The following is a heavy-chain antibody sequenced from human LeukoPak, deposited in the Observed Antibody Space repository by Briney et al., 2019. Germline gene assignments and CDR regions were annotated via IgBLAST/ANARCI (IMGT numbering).Heavy chain of an antibody. CDR3: ARVGSYNFDY. Sequence: SETLSLTCTASGGSISSYYWSWIRQPPGKGLEWIGYIYYSGNTNYNPSLKSRVTISVDTSKNQFSLKLSSVTAADTAVYYCARVGSYNFDYWGQGTLVTVSS. V-gene: IGHV4-59*01. CDR1: GGSISSYY. CDR2: IYYSGNT. D-gene: IGHD1-26*01. J-gene: IGHJ4*02.